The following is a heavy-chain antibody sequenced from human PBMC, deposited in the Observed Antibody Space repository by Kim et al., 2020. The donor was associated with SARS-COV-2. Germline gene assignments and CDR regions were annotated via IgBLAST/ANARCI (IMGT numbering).Heavy chain of an antibody. CDR1: GYTFTGYY. CDR3: ARESKTAHDAFDI. Sequence: ASVKVSCKASGYTFTGYYMHWVRQAPGQGLEWMGWINPNSGGTNYAQKFQGRVTMTRDTSISTAYMELSRLRSDDTAVYYCARESKTAHDAFDIWGQGTMVTVSS. V-gene: IGHV1-2*02. CDR2: INPNSGGT. J-gene: IGHJ3*02.